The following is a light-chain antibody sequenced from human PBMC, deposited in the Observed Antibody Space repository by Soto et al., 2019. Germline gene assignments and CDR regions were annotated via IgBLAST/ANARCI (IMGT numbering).Light chain of an antibody. CDR3: QLYTT. Sequence: EIVLTQSPGTLSLSPGERATHSCRASQSVSSSYLAWYQQKPGQAPRLLIYGASSRVTGIPDRFSGSGSGTDFTLTISRLEPEDFAVYYCQLYTTFGQGTKVDIK. V-gene: IGKV3-20*01. J-gene: IGKJ1*01. CDR1: QSVSSSY. CDR2: GAS.